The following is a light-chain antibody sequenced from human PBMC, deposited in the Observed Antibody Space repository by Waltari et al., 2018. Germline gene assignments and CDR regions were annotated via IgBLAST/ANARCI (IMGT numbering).Light chain of an antibody. CDR1: ALGDKY. CDR3: QAWDRGTWV. V-gene: IGLV3-1*01. Sequence: SYELTQPPSVSVYPGQTASITCSGDALGDKYACWYQQKPGQSPVLVIYQDTKRPSGIPERFSGSSSGNTATLTIRGTQAMDEADYYCQAWDRGTWVFGGGTKLTVL. J-gene: IGLJ3*02. CDR2: QDT.